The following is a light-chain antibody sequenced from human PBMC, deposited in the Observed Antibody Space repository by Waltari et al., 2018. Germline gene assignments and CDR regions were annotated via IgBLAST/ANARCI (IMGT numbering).Light chain of an antibody. CDR1: SSNIGHYF. CDR3: ATWDNSLTAVV. Sequence: QSVLTHPPSVSAAPGQTVTIPCSVSSSNIGHYFVSWYHQPPGATPKLLIYDNYKRPSGIPDRFSASKSGTSATLDITGLQIGDEADYYCATWDNSLTAVVFGGGTKLTVL. CDR2: DNY. V-gene: IGLV1-51*01. J-gene: IGLJ2*01.